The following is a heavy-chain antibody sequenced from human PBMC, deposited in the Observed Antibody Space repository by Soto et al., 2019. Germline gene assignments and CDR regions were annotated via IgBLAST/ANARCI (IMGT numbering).Heavy chain of an antibody. CDR3: AMLGGWSGGSNVMDV. D-gene: IGHD6-19*01. CDR2: IRRKANSYTT. CDR1: GLIFSDYH. Sequence: EVQLVESGGGLVQPGGSLRLSCAASGLIFSDYHMDWVRQAPGKGREWVGRIRRKANSYTTEYAASVKGRFTISRDDSKNSLYLQMNSLSTEDTAVYYCAMLGGWSGGSNVMDVWGQGTTVPVSS. V-gene: IGHV3-72*01. J-gene: IGHJ6*02.